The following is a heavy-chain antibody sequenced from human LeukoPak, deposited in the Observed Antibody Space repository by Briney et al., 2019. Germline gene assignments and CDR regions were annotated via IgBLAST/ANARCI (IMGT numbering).Heavy chain of an antibody. V-gene: IGHV3-21*01. CDR2: IRSTGTAI. D-gene: IGHD1-7*01. CDR1: GFTFSSYS. Sequence: KPGGSLRLSCAASGFTFSSYSMNWVRQAPGKGLEWVSSIRSTGTAIHYADSVKGRFTTSRDNAKNSLYLQMNSLRAEDTAVYYCARDELELYYWGQGTLVTVSS. J-gene: IGHJ4*02. CDR3: ARDELELYY.